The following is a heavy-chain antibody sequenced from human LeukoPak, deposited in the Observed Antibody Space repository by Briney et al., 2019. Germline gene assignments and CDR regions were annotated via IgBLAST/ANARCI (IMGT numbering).Heavy chain of an antibody. CDR1: GGSISSSSYY. Sequence: SETLSLTCTVSGGSISSSSYYSGWIRQPPGKGLEWIGSIYYSGSTYYNPSLKSRVTISVDTSKKQLSLKLSSVTAADTAVYYCARDGYCSSTSFSDYWGQGTLVTVSS. V-gene: IGHV4-39*07. CDR2: IYYSGST. CDR3: ARDGYCSSTSFSDY. J-gene: IGHJ4*02. D-gene: IGHD2-2*01.